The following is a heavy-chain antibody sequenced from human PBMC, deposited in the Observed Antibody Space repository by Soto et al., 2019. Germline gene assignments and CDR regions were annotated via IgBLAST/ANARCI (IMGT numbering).Heavy chain of an antibody. V-gene: IGHV4-34*01. J-gene: IGHJ4*02. Sequence: SETLSLTCAVYGGSFSGYYWSWIRQPPGKGLEWIGEINHSGSTNYNPSPKSRVTISVDTSKNQFSLKLSSVTAADTAVYYCARGGIQLWLTPYYFDYWGQGTLVTVSS. D-gene: IGHD5-18*01. CDR2: INHSGST. CDR1: GGSFSGYY. CDR3: ARGGIQLWLTPYYFDY.